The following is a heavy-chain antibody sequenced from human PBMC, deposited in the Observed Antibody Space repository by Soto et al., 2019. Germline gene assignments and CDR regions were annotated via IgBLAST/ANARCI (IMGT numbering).Heavy chain of an antibody. J-gene: IGHJ5*02. CDR3: ARVQSAYGGNWFDP. Sequence: EVQLLQSGGGVVQPGGSLRLSCAASDSTIRRYAMSWVRQAPGKGLEWVSGITGNSARIYYADSVKGRFSISRDNSKNTLYLQMNNLRVEDTAVYFCARVQSAYGGNWFDPWGQGTLVTVSA. V-gene: IGHV3-23*01. CDR1: DSTIRRYA. D-gene: IGHD4-17*01. CDR2: ITGNSARI.